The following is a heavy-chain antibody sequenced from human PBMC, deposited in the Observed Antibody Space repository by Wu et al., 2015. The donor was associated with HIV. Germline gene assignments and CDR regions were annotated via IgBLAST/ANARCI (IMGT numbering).Heavy chain of an antibody. CDR1: GYTFTNYG. V-gene: IGHV1-18*01. CDR2: ISNYNGNT. J-gene: IGHJ6*03. CDR3: ARDLSQRAHYYMDV. Sequence: QVQLVQSGAEVKKPGASVKVSCKTSGYTFTNYGLSWVRQAPGQGLEWMGWISNYNGNTIYAQSLQGRVTLTTDSSTSTAYMELRTLTSDDTAVYYCARDLSQRAHYYMDVWGTGITVIVSS.